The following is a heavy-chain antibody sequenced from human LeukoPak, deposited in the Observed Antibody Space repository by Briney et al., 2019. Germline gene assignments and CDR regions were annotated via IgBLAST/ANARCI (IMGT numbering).Heavy chain of an antibody. J-gene: IGHJ6*03. V-gene: IGHV3-48*01. D-gene: IGHD3-3*01. CDR1: GFTFSTYS. CDR3: ARSGRWSGYSVGYHYYYIDV. CDR2: ISSDSSSI. Sequence: PGGSLRLSCAASGFTFSTYSMNWVRQAPGKGLEWISYISSDSSSIYYADSVKGRFTISRDNARNSLYLQMNSLRAEDTAVFYCARSGRWSGYSVGYHYYYIDVWGKGTTVTVSS.